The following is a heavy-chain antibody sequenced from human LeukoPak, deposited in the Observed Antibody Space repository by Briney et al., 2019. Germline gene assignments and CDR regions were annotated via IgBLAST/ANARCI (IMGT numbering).Heavy chain of an antibody. CDR1: GGSFSGYY. CDR2: INHSGTT. Sequence: SETLSLTCAVYGGSFSGYYWSWIRQPPGKGLEWIGEINHSGTTNYNPSLKSRVTISVDTSKNQFSLKLSSVTAADRAVYYCARGGWNKFDYWGQGTLVTVSS. D-gene: IGHD1-1*01. CDR3: ARGGWNKFDY. V-gene: IGHV4-34*01. J-gene: IGHJ4*02.